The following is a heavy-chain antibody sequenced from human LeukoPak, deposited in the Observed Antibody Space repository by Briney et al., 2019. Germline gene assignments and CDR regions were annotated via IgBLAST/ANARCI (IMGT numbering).Heavy chain of an antibody. J-gene: IGHJ4*02. CDR3: ARDAGGSYSTYYDY. CDR2: IYYRGST. D-gene: IGHD1-26*01. V-gene: IGHV4-61*01. CDR1: GGSVSSGSYY. Sequence: PSESLSLTCTVPGGSVSSGSYYWTWIRQPPGKGLEWIGNIYYRGSTKYSPSLKSRVIISVDTSKNQFSLKLSSVTAADTAVYYCARDAGGSYSTYYDYWGQGTLVTVSS.